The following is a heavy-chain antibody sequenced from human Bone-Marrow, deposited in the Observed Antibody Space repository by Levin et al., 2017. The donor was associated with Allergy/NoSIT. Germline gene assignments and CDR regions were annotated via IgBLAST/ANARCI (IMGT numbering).Heavy chain of an antibody. CDR3: ARLDGYYFDY. J-gene: IGHJ4*02. CDR2: ISYRGTT. V-gene: IGHV4-31*03. Sequence: PSETLSLTCTVSGGSISSAGYHWTWIRQSPGKGLEWIGYISYRGTTYYNPSLKSRLTMSLDTSEQRFSLNLNSGTAADTAIYYCARLDGYYFDYWGQGTLVTVSS. CDR1: GGSISSAGYH. D-gene: IGHD3-9*01.